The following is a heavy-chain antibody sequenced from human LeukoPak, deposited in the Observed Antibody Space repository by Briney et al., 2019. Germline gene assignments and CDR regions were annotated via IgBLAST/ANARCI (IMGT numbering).Heavy chain of an antibody. J-gene: IGHJ4*02. V-gene: IGHV1-8*01. CDR2: MKPNSGNT. Sequence: ASVKVSCKASGYTFTNYDINWVRQATGQGLEWMGYMKPNSGNTGYAQKFQGRVTMTRDTSISTAYMELSSLTSEDTAVYYCATELRGKDHWGQGTLVTVSS. D-gene: IGHD1-7*01. CDR3: ATELRGKDH. CDR1: GYTFTNYD.